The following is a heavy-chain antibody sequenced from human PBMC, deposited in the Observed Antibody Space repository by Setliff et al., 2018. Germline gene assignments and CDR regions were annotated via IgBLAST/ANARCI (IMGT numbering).Heavy chain of an antibody. V-gene: IGHV3-23*03. CDR1: GFAFSTYA. Sequence: PGWSLRLSCAASGFAFSTYAVSWVRQAPGKGLEWVSIFYDSRGDTYYADSVKGRFTVSKDNSKNTMYLQMNSLRDEDTAIYFCAKCTSWDSHYPYFDYWGQGALVTVSS. CDR3: AKCTSWDSHYPYFDY. CDR2: FYDSRGDT. J-gene: IGHJ4*02. D-gene: IGHD4-4*01.